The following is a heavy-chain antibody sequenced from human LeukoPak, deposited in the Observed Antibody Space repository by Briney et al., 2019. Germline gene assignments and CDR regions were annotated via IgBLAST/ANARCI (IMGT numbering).Heavy chain of an antibody. CDR3: ARHRDFWSGLDAFDI. J-gene: IGHJ3*02. CDR1: GDSISSDYYY. D-gene: IGHD3-3*01. CDR2: IYTSGST. V-gene: IGHV4-61*02. Sequence: PSQTLSLTCTVSGDSISSDYYYWSWIRQPAGKGLEWIGRIYTSGSTSYNPSLKSRVTISVDTSKNQFSLKLSSVTAADTAVYYCARHRDFWSGLDAFDIWGQGTMVTVSS.